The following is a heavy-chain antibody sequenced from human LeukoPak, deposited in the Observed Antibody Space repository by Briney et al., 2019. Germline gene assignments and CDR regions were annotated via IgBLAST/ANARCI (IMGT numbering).Heavy chain of an antibody. CDR3: ARTTVTTVDY. CDR1: GGSISSYY. V-gene: IGHV4-59*06. J-gene: IGHJ4*02. Sequence: SETLSLTCTVSGGSISSYYWSWIRQPPGKGLEWIGYIYYSGSTYYNPSLKSRVTISVDTSKNQFSLKLSSVTAADTAVYYCARTTVTTVDYWGQGTLVTVSS. CDR2: IYYSGST. D-gene: IGHD4-17*01.